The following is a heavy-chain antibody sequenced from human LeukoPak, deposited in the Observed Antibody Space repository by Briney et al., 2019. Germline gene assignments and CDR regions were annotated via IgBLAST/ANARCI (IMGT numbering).Heavy chain of an antibody. V-gene: IGHV3-30-3*02. CDR1: GFTFSSYA. Sequence: GGSLRLSCAASGFTFSSYAMHWVRQAPGKGLEWVAVISYDGSNKYYADSVKGRFTISRDNSKNTLYLQMNSLRAEDTAVYYCAKSVAGGPYYFDYWGQGTLVTVSS. CDR3: AKSVAGGPYYFDY. CDR2: ISYDGSNK. D-gene: IGHD6-19*01. J-gene: IGHJ4*02.